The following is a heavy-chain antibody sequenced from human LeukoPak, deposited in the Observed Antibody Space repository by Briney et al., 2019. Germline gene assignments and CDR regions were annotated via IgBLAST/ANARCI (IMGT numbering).Heavy chain of an antibody. CDR3: ASLGGRFDY. CDR2: IYYSGST. J-gene: IGHJ4*02. V-gene: IGHV4-59*08. Sequence: PSETLSLTCTVSGGSISSYYWSWNRQPPGKGLEWIGYIYYSGSTNYNPSLKSRVTISVDTSKNQFSLKLSSVTAADTAVYYCASLGGRFDYWGQGTLVTVSS. D-gene: IGHD3-16*01. CDR1: GGSISSYY.